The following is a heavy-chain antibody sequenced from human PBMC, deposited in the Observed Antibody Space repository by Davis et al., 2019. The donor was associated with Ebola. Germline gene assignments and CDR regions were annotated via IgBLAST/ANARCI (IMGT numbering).Heavy chain of an antibody. V-gene: IGHV3-23*01. D-gene: IGHD6-19*01. CDR1: GFTFSSYA. Sequence: GESLKISCAASGFTFSSYAMSWVRQAPGKGLEWVSAISGSGGSTYYADSVKGRFTISRDNSKNTLYLQMNSLRAEDTAVYYCAKDQAAYSSGWYLWYFDLWGRGTLVTVSS. CDR3: AKDQAAYSSGWYLWYFDL. CDR2: ISGSGGST. J-gene: IGHJ2*01.